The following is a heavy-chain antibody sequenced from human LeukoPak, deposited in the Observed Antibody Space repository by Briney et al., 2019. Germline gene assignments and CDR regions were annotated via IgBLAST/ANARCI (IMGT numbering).Heavy chain of an antibody. Sequence: PGGSLRLSCAASGFTFSSYAMNWVRQAPGKGLEWVSYISSSGSTIYYADSVKGRFTISRDNSKNTLYLQMNSLRAEDTAVYYCARGSYYYDSSGYFYFDYWGQGTLVTVSS. D-gene: IGHD3-22*01. V-gene: IGHV3-48*03. J-gene: IGHJ4*02. CDR3: ARGSYYYDSSGYFYFDY. CDR1: GFTFSSYA. CDR2: ISSSGSTI.